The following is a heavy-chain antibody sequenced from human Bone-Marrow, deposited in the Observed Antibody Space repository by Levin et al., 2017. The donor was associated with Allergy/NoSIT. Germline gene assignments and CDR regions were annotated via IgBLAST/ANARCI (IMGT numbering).Heavy chain of an antibody. CDR2: IYYSGST. D-gene: IGHD6-13*01. V-gene: IGHV4-39*01. CDR3: ARSPRAAAGTLAFDI. Sequence: SQTLSLTCTVSGGSISSSSYYWGWIRQPPGKGLEWIGSIYYSGSTYYNPSLKSRVTISVDTSKNQFSLKLSSVTAADTAVYYCARSPRAAAGTLAFDIWGQGTMVTVSS. CDR1: GGSISSSSYY. J-gene: IGHJ3*02.